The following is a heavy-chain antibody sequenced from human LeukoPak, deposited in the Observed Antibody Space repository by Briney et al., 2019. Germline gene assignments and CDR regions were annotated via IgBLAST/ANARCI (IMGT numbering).Heavy chain of an antibody. D-gene: IGHD3-10*01. CDR2: IYSGGST. CDR1: GFTVSSNY. Sequence: GGSLRLSCAASGFTVSSNYMSWVRQAPGKGLEWVSVIYSGGSTYCADSVKGRFTISRDNSKNTLYLQMNSLRAEDTAVYYCAKDHETIVRGVMGPLTNWGQGTLVTVSS. CDR3: AKDHETIVRGVMGPLTN. J-gene: IGHJ4*02. V-gene: IGHV3-53*05.